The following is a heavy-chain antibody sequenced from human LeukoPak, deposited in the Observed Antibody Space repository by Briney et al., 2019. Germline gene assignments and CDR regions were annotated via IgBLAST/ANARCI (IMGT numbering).Heavy chain of an antibody. CDR1: GYTFTGYY. D-gene: IGHD2-2*01. CDR3: ASEHCGSTSCFSAY. CDR2: INPNSGGT. V-gene: IGHV1-2*02. J-gene: IGHJ4*02. Sequence: ASVKVSCKASGYTFTGYYMHWVRQAPGQGLEWMGWINPNSGGTNYAQKFQGRVTMTRDTSISTAYMELSRLRSDDTAVYYCASEHCGSTSCFSAYWGQGTLVTVSS.